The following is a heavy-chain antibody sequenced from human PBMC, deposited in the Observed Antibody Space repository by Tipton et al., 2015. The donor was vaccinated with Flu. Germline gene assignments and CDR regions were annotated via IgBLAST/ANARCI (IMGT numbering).Heavy chain of an antibody. Sequence: QLVQSGAEVKKPGESLKISCKGSGYSFTSYWIGWVRQMPGKGLEWMGIIYPGDSDTRYSPSFQGQVTISADKSISTAYLQWSSLKASDTAMYYCARLSDYDSSGYYPYYYYYGMDVWGQGTTVTVSS. CDR1: GYSFTSYW. CDR3: ARLSDYDSSGYYPYYYYYGMDV. V-gene: IGHV5-51*01. J-gene: IGHJ6*02. D-gene: IGHD3-22*01. CDR2: IYPGDSDT.